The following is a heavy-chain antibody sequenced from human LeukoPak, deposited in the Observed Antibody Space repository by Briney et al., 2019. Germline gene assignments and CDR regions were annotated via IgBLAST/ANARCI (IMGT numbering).Heavy chain of an antibody. J-gene: IGHJ3*02. D-gene: IGHD2-21*02. Sequence: ASVKVSCKASGYTFSSYEINWVRQAPGQGLEWMGGISTHKGNTNYAQKFQGRVTMTTATSTSTAYMELRSLRSDDTAVYYCARVRSASAGTASALDIWGQGTMVTVSS. CDR3: ARVRSASAGTASALDI. CDR2: ISTHKGNT. V-gene: IGHV1-18*01. CDR1: GYTFSSYE.